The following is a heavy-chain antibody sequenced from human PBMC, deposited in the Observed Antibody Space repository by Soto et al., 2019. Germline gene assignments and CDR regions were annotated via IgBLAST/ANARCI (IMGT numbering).Heavy chain of an antibody. CDR3: AKNGQPPYYYYGLDV. Sequence: ASVKVSCQASGYTFTRYGISWVRQAPGQGLEWMGWISGYNGDTNYAQKFQDRVSMTIDTSTSTAYMGLRSLSSGVTAIYYCAKNGQPPYYYYGLDVWG. V-gene: IGHV1-18*01. CDR2: ISGYNGDT. CDR1: GYTFTRYG. J-gene: IGHJ6*01. D-gene: IGHD2-8*01.